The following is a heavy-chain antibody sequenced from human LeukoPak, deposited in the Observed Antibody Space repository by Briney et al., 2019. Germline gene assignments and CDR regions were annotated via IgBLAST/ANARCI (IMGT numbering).Heavy chain of an antibody. D-gene: IGHD3-3*01. V-gene: IGHV1-18*01. CDR2: ISIYSGNT. Sequence: ASVKVSCKASGYTFTNYGISWVRQAPGQGLEWMGWISIYSGNTDYAQKPRGRVTMTTDTSTSTAYMELRSLRSDDTAVYYCARITYDFWSGYYMPDDPWGQGTLVTVSS. CDR3: ARITYDFWSGYYMPDDP. CDR1: GYTFTNYG. J-gene: IGHJ5*02.